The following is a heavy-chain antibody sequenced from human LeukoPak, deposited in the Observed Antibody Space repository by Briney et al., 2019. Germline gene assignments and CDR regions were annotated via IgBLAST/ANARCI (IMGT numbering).Heavy chain of an antibody. V-gene: IGHV4-59*01. D-gene: IGHD3-22*01. Sequence: SETLSLTCTVSGGSISSYYWSWIRQPAGKGLEWIGYIYYSGSTNYNPSLKSRVTISVDTSKNQFSLKLSSVTAGDTAVYYCARVRRTYYYDSSGYYSPYYFDYWGQGTLVTVSS. CDR3: ARVRRTYYYDSSGYYSPYYFDY. J-gene: IGHJ4*02. CDR2: IYYSGST. CDR1: GGSISSYY.